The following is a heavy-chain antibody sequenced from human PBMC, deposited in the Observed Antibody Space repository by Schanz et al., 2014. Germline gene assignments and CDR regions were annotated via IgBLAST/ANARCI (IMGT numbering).Heavy chain of an antibody. CDR1: GFIFGSSV. D-gene: IGHD2-2*01. J-gene: IGHJ4*02. Sequence: EVQLLESGGGLIQPGGSLRLSCAASGFIFGSSVMAWVRQAPGKGLEWVSLISDSGDTAYYADSVKGRFTISRDNSKNTVYLQMNSLRPGDTAVYYCARESSNDIVLVPGAVFDHWGQGILVTVSS. V-gene: IGHV3-23*01. CDR3: ARESSNDIVLVPGAVFDH. CDR2: ISDSGDTA.